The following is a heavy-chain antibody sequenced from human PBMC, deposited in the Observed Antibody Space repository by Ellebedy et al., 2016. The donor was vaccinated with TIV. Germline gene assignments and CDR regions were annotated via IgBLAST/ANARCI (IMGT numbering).Heavy chain of an antibody. CDR3: ARAGYGSGSFNWFDP. CDR2: ISAYNGNT. D-gene: IGHD3-10*01. V-gene: IGHV1-18*04. Sequence: AASVKVSCKTSGYTFTNYGLTWVRQAPGQGLEWMGLISAYNGNTKYAQKFQGRVTMTTDASTSTAYMELRSLTSADTAVYYCARAGYGSGSFNWFDPWGQGTLVTVSS. CDR1: GYTFTNYG. J-gene: IGHJ5*02.